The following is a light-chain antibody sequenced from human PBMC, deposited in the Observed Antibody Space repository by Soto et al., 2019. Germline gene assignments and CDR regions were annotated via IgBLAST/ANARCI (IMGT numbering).Light chain of an antibody. V-gene: IGKV1-5*01. J-gene: IGKJ1*01. CDR3: QHYKTSPPCT. Sequence: DIQMTQSPSTLSASVGDRVTITCRASQSVGTWLGWYQQKPGKAPKLLIFQASILESGVPPRFSASGSGTDFTLTISSLQFDDFATYHGQHYKTSPPCTFGQGTKVEIK. CDR1: QSVGTW. CDR2: QAS.